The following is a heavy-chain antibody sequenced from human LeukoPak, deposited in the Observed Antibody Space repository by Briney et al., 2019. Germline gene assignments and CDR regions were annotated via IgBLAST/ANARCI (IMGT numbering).Heavy chain of an antibody. V-gene: IGHV3-21*06. D-gene: IGHD2-15*01. CDR1: GFTFSSSS. Sequence: PGGSLRLSCAASGFTFSSSSMNWVRQAPGKGLGFVSSISPSSSYIYYADSVKGRFTISRDDAKNSLFLQMNSLRAEDTAVYYCAREGGYCSGGSCRFFDYWGQGTLVTVSS. J-gene: IGHJ4*02. CDR2: ISPSSSYI. CDR3: AREGGYCSGGSCRFFDY.